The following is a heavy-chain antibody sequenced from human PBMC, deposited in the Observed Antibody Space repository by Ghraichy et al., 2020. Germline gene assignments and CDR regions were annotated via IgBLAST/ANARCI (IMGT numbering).Heavy chain of an antibody. V-gene: IGHV4-59*08. J-gene: IGHJ4*02. Sequence: SETLSLTCTVSGGSITNYFWTWIRQPPGKGLEWIGYIHYSGSANYNPSLKSRVTISVDTSKNQFSLKLNSVTAADTAVYYCATSSITMIGPGPYDYWGQGALVTVSS. CDR3: ATSSITMIGPGPYDY. CDR1: GGSITNYF. CDR2: IHYSGSA. D-gene: IGHD3-22*01.